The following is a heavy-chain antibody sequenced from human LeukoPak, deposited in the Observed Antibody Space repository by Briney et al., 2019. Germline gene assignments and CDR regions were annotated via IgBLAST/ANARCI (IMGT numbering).Heavy chain of an antibody. D-gene: IGHD6-6*01. V-gene: IGHV3-9*03. J-gene: IGHJ6*03. CDR2: IIWNSGSI. CDR1: GFTFDDYA. Sequence: PGRSLRLSCAASGFTFDDYAMHWVRQAPGKGLEWVSGIIWNSGSIGYADSVKGRFTISRDNAKNSLYLQMNSLRAEDMALYYCAKVARARYYYYYMDVWGEGTTVTVSS. CDR3: AKVARARYYYYYMDV.